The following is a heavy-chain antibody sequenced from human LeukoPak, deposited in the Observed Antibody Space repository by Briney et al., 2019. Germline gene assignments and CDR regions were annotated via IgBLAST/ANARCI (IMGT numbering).Heavy chain of an antibody. J-gene: IGHJ4*02. V-gene: IGHV4-31*03. CDR1: GGSISSGGYY. CDR2: IYYSGST. CDR3: ARVVVAATFYYFDY. D-gene: IGHD2-15*01. Sequence: PSQTLSLTCTVSGGSISSGGYYWSWIRQHPGKGLEWIGYIYYSGSTYYNPSLKSRVTISVDTSKNQFSLKLSSVTAADTAVYYCARVVVAATFYYFDYWGQGTLVTVSS.